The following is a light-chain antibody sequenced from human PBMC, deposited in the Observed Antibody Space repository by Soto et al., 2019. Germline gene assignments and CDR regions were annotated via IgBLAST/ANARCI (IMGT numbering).Light chain of an antibody. J-gene: IGLJ1*01. CDR1: SSDVGGYNY. CDR2: EVS. V-gene: IGLV2-14*01. Sequence: QSALTQPASVSGSPGQSITISCTGTSSDVGGYNYVSWYQHHPDKAPKFMIYEVSNRPSGVSNRFSGSKSGNTASLTISGLQAEDEATYYCSSYTSSSTLYVFGTGTKLTVL. CDR3: SSYTSSSTLYV.